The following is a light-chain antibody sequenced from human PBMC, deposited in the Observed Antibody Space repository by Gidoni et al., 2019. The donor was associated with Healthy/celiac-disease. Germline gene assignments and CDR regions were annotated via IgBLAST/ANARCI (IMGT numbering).Light chain of an antibody. CDR1: NIGSKS. V-gene: IGLV3-21*04. CDR3: QVWDSSSDHVV. Sequence: SYVLTQPPSVSVAPGKTARITVGGNNIGSKSVHWYQQKPGQAPVLVIYYDSDRPSGIPERFSGSNSGNTATLTISRVEAGDEADYYCQVWDSSSDHVVFGGGTKLTVL. CDR2: YDS. J-gene: IGLJ2*01.